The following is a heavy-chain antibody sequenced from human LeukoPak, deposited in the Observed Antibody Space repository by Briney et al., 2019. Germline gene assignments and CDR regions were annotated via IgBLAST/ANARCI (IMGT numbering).Heavy chain of an antibody. CDR1: GFTFSSYS. J-gene: IGHJ4*02. CDR2: ISSSSSTI. D-gene: IGHD4-17*01. Sequence: PGGSLRLSCAASGFTFSSYSMNWVRQAPGKGLEWVSYISSSSSTIYNADSVKGRFTISRDNAKNSLYLQMNSLRAEDTAVYYCARDLSTVTGDYWGQGTLVTVSS. CDR3: ARDLSTVTGDY. V-gene: IGHV3-48*01.